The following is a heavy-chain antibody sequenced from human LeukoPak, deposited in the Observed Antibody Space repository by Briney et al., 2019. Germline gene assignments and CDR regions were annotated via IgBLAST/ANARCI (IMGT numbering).Heavy chain of an antibody. CDR1: GFTFSDYY. D-gene: IGHD6-13*01. CDR2: ISSSGSTI. V-gene: IGHV3-11*04. Sequence: GGSLRLSCAASGFTFSDYYMSWIRQAPGKGLEWVSYISSSGSTIYYADSVKGRFTISRDNAKNSLYLQMNSLRAEDMAVYYCARGPPSKMGSSWFGLFDPWGQGTLVTVSS. J-gene: IGHJ5*02. CDR3: ARGPPSKMGSSWFGLFDP.